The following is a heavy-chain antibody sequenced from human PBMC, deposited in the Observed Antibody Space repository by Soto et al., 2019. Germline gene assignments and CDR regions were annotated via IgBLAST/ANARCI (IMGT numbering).Heavy chain of an antibody. J-gene: IGHJ5*02. CDR2: IYYSGST. CDR3: ARLGVAARNWFDP. V-gene: IGHV4-39*01. Sequence: PSGTLSLTCTVSGGSISSSSYYWGWIRQPPGKGLEWIGSIYYSGSTYYNPSLKSRVTISVDTSKNQFSLKLSSVTAADTAVYYCARLGVAARNWFDPWGQGTLVTVSS. CDR1: GGSISSSSYY. D-gene: IGHD3-10*01.